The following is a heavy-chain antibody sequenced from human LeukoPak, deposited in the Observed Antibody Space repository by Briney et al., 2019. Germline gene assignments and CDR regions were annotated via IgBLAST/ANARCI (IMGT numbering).Heavy chain of an antibody. D-gene: IGHD3-22*01. CDR1: GFTFSSYV. CDR3: AVYYYDSSGYLDY. V-gene: IGHV4-39*07. J-gene: IGHJ4*02. CDR2: IYYSGST. Sequence: GSLRLSCAASGFTFSSYVMHWVRQPPGKGLEWIGSIYYSGSTYYNLSLKSRVTISVDTSKNQFSLKLSSVTAADTAVYYCAVYYYDSSGYLDYWGQGTLVTVSS.